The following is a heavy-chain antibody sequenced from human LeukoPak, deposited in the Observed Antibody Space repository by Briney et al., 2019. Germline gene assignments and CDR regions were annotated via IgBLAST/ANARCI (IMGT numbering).Heavy chain of an antibody. Sequence: KPSETLSLTCTVSGGSISSYYWSWIRQPPAKGLEGIGYIYYSGSTNYNPSLKSRVTISVDTSKNRFSLKLSSVTAADTAVYYCARAIAVAGLAWFDPWGQGTLVTVSS. D-gene: IGHD6-19*01. CDR2: IYYSGST. V-gene: IGHV4-59*01. CDR3: ARAIAVAGLAWFDP. J-gene: IGHJ5*02. CDR1: GGSISSYY.